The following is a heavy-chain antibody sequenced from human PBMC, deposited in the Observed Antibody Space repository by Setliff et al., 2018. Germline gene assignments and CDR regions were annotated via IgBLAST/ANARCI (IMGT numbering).Heavy chain of an antibody. J-gene: IGHJ5*02. CDR1: GFSLSTSGMC. CDR2: IDWDDDK. CDR3: ARSQYYYDSSGYYVYWFDP. Sequence: GSGPTLVNPTQTLTLTCTFSGFSLSTSGMCVSWIRQPPGKALEWLARIDWDDDKYYSTSLKTRLTISKDTSKNQVVLTMTNMDPVDPATYYCARSQYYYDSSGYYVYWFDPWGQGTLVTVSS. V-gene: IGHV2-70*11. D-gene: IGHD3-22*01.